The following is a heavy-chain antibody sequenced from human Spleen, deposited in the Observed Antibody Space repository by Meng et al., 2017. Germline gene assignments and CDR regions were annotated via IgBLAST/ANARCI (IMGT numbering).Heavy chain of an antibody. V-gene: IGHV4-59*12. CDR1: GGSISSYY. J-gene: IGHJ6*02. D-gene: IGHD2-21*02. CDR3: AGGAVVTLIFYHPMDV. CDR2: MYYSGST. Sequence: SETLSLTCTVSGGSISSYYWSWIRQPPGKGLEWIGYMYYSGSTKYNPSLKSRVTISVDASKDQLSLKLGSVAAADTAVYYCAGGAVVTLIFYHPMDVWGQGTTVTVSS.